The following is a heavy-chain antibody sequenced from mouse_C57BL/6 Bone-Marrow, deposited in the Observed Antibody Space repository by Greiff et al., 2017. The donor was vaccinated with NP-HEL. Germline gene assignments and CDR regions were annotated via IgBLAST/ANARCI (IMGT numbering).Heavy chain of an antibody. D-gene: IGHD1-1*01. CDR2: IYPGSGST. CDR1: GYTFTSYW. V-gene: IGHV1-55*01. J-gene: IGHJ1*03. Sequence: QVQLQQPGAELVKPGASVKMSCKASGYTFTSYWITWVKQRPVQGLEWIGDIYPGSGSTNYNEKFKSKATLTVDTSSSTAYMQLSSLTSEDSAVYYCARGYYGHWYFDVWGTGTTVTVSS. CDR3: ARGYYGHWYFDV.